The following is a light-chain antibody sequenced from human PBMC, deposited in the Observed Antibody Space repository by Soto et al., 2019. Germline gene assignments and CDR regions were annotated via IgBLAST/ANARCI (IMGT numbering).Light chain of an antibody. J-gene: IGKJ4*01. CDR3: QQYGSSPLP. CDR1: QSVSSSS. Sequence: ESVLNRSRGTLSLSPCEIATLSCRASQSVSSSSLAWYQQRPGQAPRLLIYGASIRATDIPDRFSGSGSGTDFTLTISRLEPEDFAVYYCQQYGSSPLPFGGGTKVDIK. V-gene: IGKV3-20*01. CDR2: GAS.